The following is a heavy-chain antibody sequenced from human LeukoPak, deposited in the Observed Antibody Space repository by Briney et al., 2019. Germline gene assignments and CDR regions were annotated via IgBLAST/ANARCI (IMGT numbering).Heavy chain of an antibody. V-gene: IGHV3-53*01. J-gene: IGHJ4*02. CDR1: GFTVSSNY. D-gene: IGHD3-9*01. CDR3: ARLAFDYDILTGYLDY. Sequence: GGSLRLSCAASGFTVSSNYMSWVRQAPGKGLEWVSVIYSGGSTYYADSVKGRFTISRDNSKNTLYLQMNSLRAEDTAVYYCARLAFDYDILTGYLDYWGQGTLVTVSS. CDR2: IYSGGST.